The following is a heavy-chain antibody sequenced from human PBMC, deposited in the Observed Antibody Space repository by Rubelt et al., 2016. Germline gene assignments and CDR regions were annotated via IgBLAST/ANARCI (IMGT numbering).Heavy chain of an antibody. D-gene: IGHD5-18*01. Sequence: EVQLVQSGGGLVQPGGSLRLSCAASGFNFSNYWMHWVRQVPGKGLVWVSRINGEGASTTYADSVKGRFTISRDNSKNTLYLQMNSLRAEDTAVYFCARVATTMGHYYYYGMDVWGQGTTVTVSS. V-gene: IGHV3-74*02. CDR2: INGEGAST. CDR1: GFNFSNYW. CDR3: ARVATTMGHYYYYGMDV. J-gene: IGHJ6*02.